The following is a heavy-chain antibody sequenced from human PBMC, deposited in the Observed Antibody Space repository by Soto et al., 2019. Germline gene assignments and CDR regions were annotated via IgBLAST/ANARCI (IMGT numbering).Heavy chain of an antibody. J-gene: IGHJ4*02. D-gene: IGHD4-17*01. CDR1: GFNFSKAW. CDR2: IKSKTDGGTT. CDR3: TTTIPYGGNPLVY. Sequence: PGGSLRISCAAPGFNFSKAWGKRVRQAPRKGLEWVGRIKSKTDGGTTDYAAPVKGRFTISRDDSKNTLYLQMNSLKTEDTAVYYCTTTIPYGGNPLVYWGQGTLVTVSS. V-gene: IGHV3-15*07.